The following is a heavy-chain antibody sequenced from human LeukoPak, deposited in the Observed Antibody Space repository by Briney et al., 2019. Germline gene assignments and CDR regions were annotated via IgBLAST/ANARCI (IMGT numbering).Heavy chain of an antibody. D-gene: IGHD5-24*01. CDR1: GGSISSYY. J-gene: IGHJ4*02. CDR2: IYYSGST. CDR3: AREMATINPYFDY. V-gene: IGHV4-59*01. Sequence: SETLSLTCTVTGGSISSYYWSWIRQPPGKGLEWIGYIYYSGSTNYNPSLKSRVTISVDTSKNQFSLKLSSVTAADTAVYYCAREMATINPYFDYWGQGTLVTVSS.